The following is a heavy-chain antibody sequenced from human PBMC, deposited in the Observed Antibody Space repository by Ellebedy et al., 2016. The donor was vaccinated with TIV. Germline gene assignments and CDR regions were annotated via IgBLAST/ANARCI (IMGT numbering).Heavy chain of an antibody. J-gene: IGHJ3*02. D-gene: IGHD4-17*01. Sequence: SETLSPTXAVPGGSISSGGYSWSWIRQPPGKGLEWIGYIYHSGSTYYNPSLKSRVTISVNRSKNQFSLKLSSVTAADTAVYYCARGDYADAFDIWGQGTMVTVSS. CDR2: IYHSGST. CDR3: ARGDYADAFDI. V-gene: IGHV4-30-2*01. CDR1: GGSISSGGYS.